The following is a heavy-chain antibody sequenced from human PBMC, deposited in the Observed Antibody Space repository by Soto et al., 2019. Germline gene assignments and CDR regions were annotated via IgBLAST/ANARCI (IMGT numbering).Heavy chain of an antibody. J-gene: IGHJ3*02. CDR2: IYYSGST. D-gene: IGHD3-9*01. CDR3: ARHPDILTGSPSFDI. Sequence: QVQLQESGPGLVKPSETLSLTCTVSGGSISSYYWSWIRQPPGKGLEWIGYIYYSGSTNYNPSLKSRVTISVDTSKNQFSLKLSSVTAADTAVYYCARHPDILTGSPSFDIWGQGTMVTVSS. V-gene: IGHV4-59*08. CDR1: GGSISSYY.